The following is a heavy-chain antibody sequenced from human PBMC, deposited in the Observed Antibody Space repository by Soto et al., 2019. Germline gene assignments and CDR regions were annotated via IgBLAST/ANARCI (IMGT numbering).Heavy chain of an antibody. Sequence: SETLSLTCTVSGGSISSSSYYWGWIRQPPGKGLEWIGSIYYSGSTYYNPSLKSRVTISVDTSKNQFSLKLSSVTAADTAVYYCARYANHYYDSSGYYPFDYWGQGTLVTVSS. J-gene: IGHJ4*02. D-gene: IGHD3-22*01. CDR3: ARYANHYYDSSGYYPFDY. CDR2: IYYSGST. V-gene: IGHV4-39*01. CDR1: GGSISSSSYY.